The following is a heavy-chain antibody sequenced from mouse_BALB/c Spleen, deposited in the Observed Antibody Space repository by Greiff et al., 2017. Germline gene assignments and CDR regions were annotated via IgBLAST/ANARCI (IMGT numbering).Heavy chain of an antibody. Sequence: VQLKESGPGLVKPSQSLSLTCTVTGYSITSDYAWNWIRQFPGNKLEWMGYISYSGSTSYNPSLKSRISITRDTSTNQFFLQLNSVTTEDTATYYCARGHYGSSHFDYWGQGTTLTVSS. J-gene: IGHJ2*01. V-gene: IGHV3-2*02. CDR1: GYSITSDYA. CDR2: ISYSGST. D-gene: IGHD1-1*01. CDR3: ARGHYGSSHFDY.